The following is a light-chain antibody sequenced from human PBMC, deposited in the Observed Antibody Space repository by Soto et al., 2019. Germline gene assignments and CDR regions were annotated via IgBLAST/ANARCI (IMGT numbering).Light chain of an antibody. J-gene: IGLJ1*01. CDR1: SSDIGGYNY. CDR2: DVF. CDR3: TSYAGSDNVCV. V-gene: IGLV2-8*01. Sequence: QLVLTQPPSASGSPGQSVTISCSGTSSDIGGYNYVSWYQQHPGKAPKLMIYDVFKRPSGVPDRFSGSKSGNTASLTVSGLQAEDEADYYCTSYAGSDNVCVFGTGTKLTVL.